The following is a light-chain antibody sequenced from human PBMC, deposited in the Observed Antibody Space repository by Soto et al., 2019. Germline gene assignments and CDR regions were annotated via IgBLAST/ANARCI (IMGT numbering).Light chain of an antibody. CDR1: QSVSSSY. CDR2: GAS. J-gene: IGKJ1*01. CDR3: QQYGSSPPWP. V-gene: IGKV3-20*01. Sequence: EIVLTQSPGTLSLSPGERATLSCRASQSVSSSYLAWYQQKPGQAPRLLIYGASSRATGIPDRFSGSGSGTDFTLTISRLEPVDFAVYYCQQYGSSPPWPFGQGNKVEI.